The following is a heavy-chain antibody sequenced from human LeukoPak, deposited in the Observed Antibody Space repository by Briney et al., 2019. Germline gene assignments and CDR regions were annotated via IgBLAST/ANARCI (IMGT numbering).Heavy chain of an antibody. CDR2: TYTGGNS. CDR3: ARVVGSGWPYYFDY. V-gene: IGHV3-53*01. J-gene: IGHJ4*02. D-gene: IGHD6-19*01. CDR1: GFTVSSIH. Sequence: PGGSLRLSCAASGFTVSSIHMVWVRQAPGKGLEWVSVTYTGGNSYYADSVKGRFTISRNNTKSTLYLQMNSLRAEDTAIYYCARVVGSGWPYYFDYWGQGTLVTVSS.